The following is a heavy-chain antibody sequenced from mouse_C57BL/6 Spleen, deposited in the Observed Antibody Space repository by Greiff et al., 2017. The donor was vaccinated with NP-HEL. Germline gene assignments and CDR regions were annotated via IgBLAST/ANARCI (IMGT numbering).Heavy chain of an antibody. V-gene: IGHV5-17*01. Sequence: EVMLVDSGGGLVKPGGSLKLSCAASGFTFSDYGMHWVRQAPEKGLEWVAYISSGSSTIYYADTVRGRFTISRDNAKNTLFLQMTSLRSEDTAMYYCANLGFAYWGQGTLVTVSA. CDR3: ANLGFAY. CDR1: GFTFSDYG. J-gene: IGHJ3*01. CDR2: ISSGSSTI.